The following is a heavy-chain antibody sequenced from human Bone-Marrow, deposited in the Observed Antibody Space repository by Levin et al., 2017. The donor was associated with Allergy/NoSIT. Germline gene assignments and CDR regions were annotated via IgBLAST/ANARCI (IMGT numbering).Heavy chain of an antibody. J-gene: IGHJ3*02. CDR3: VRTRTVVVTAWDVFDM. CDR1: GFSLSTSGVR. D-gene: IGHD2-21*02. CDR2: SDWDDDK. Sequence: SGPTLVKPTQTLTLTCSVSGFSLSTSGVRVSWIRQPPGKALEWLARSDWDDDKFYTTSLQTRLTISKNTSKNQVVLTFTNVEPVDTGTYYWVRTRTVVVTAWDVFDMWGPGTTVTVSS. V-gene: IGHV2-70*04.